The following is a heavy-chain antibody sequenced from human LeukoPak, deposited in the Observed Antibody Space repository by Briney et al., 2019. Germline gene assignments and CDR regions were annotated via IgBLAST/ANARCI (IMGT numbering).Heavy chain of an antibody. CDR2: ISYDGSSK. CDR1: GFTFSSYA. V-gene: IGHV3-30-3*01. D-gene: IGHD4-23*01. Sequence: GGSLRLSCAASGFTFSSYAMHWVRQAPGKGLEWVAVISYDGSSKYYADSVKGRFTISRDNSKNTLYLQMNSLRAEDTAVYYCARGLRWSGWFDPWGQGTLVTVSS. J-gene: IGHJ5*02. CDR3: ARGLRWSGWFDP.